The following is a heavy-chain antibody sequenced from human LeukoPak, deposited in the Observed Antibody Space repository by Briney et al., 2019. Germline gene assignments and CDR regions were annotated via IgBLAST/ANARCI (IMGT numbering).Heavy chain of an antibody. CDR1: GGSFSGYY. CDR3: AREWTTGSYNY. Sequence: SETLSLTCAVYGGSFSGYYWSWIRQPPGKGLEWIGEINHSGSTNYNPSLKSRVTISVDTSKNQFSLKLSSVTAADTAVYYCAREWTTGSYNYWGQGTLVTVSS. D-gene: IGHD1-26*01. J-gene: IGHJ4*02. V-gene: IGHV4-34*01. CDR2: INHSGST.